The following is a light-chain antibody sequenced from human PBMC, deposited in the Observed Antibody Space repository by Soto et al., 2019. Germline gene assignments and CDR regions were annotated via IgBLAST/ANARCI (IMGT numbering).Light chain of an antibody. CDR2: NTN. V-gene: IGLV8-61*01. Sequence: QTVVTQEPSFSVSPGGTVTLTCGFTSGSVSTHYYLSWYQQTPGQAPRTLIYNTNTRSSGVPDRFSGSILGNKAALTITGAQADDESDYYCELYLGSGISVFGTGTKLTVL. J-gene: IGLJ1*01. CDR1: SGSVSTHYY. CDR3: ELYLGSGISV.